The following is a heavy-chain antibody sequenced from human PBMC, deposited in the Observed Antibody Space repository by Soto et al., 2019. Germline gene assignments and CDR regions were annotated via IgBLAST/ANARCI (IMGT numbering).Heavy chain of an antibody. J-gene: IGHJ4*02. CDR2: IYYSGTT. CDR3: ATVLVPASRHTVFDV. V-gene: IGHV4-39*01. D-gene: IGHD2-21*02. CDR1: GGSISTSNYY. Sequence: PSETLSLTCTVYGGSISTSNYYWGWVRQPPGKGLDWIGNIYYSGTTYYNPSLKSRVTISVDTSKNQFSLKLNSVTAADTAVYYCATVLVPASRHTVFDVWGPGTLVTVSS.